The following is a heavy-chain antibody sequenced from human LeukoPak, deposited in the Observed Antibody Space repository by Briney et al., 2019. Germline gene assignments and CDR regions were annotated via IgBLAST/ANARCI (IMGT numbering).Heavy chain of an antibody. CDR2: ISGSGGST. D-gene: IGHD6-19*01. J-gene: IGHJ4*02. V-gene: IGHV3-23*01. Sequence: GGSLRLSCAASGLTFSSYAMSWVRQAPGKGLEWVSAISGSGGSTYYADSVKGRFTISRDNSKNTLYLQMNSLRAEDTAVYYCAKVTRYSSGWYYFDYWGQGTLVTVSS. CDR3: AKVTRYSSGWYYFDY. CDR1: GLTFSSYA.